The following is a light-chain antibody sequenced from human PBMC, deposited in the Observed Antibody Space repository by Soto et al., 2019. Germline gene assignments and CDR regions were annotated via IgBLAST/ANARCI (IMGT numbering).Light chain of an antibody. Sequence: EIVLTQSPATLSLSPGERATLSCRASQSVSSYLAWYQQKPGQAPRLLIYDASNRATGIPARFSGSGSGTDFPLTISSLEPEDFAIYYCQQRSHWPPVTFGGGTKVEIK. V-gene: IGKV3-11*01. CDR2: DAS. J-gene: IGKJ4*01. CDR3: QQRSHWPPVT. CDR1: QSVSSY.